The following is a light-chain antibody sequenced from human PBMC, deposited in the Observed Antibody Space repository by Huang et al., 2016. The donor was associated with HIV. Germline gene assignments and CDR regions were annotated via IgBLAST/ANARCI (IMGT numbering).Light chain of an antibody. V-gene: IGKV3-11*01. CDR2: DTS. Sequence: EIVLTQSPATLSLSPGERATLHCRASQSGGGYQAWYPQKPGPAPRLIIYDTSTRATGIPARFSGSGSETDFTLTISSLEPEDFAVYYCQQPGSFGQGTKVDIK. CDR1: QSGGGY. J-gene: IGKJ2*01. CDR3: QQPGS.